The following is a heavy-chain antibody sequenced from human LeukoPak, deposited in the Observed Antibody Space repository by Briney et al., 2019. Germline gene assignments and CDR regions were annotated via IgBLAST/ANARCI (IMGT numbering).Heavy chain of an antibody. CDR3: ARKGVVAASYFDY. D-gene: IGHD2-15*01. J-gene: IGHJ4*02. Sequence: SVKVSCKASAGTFSSNAISWVRHDPGQGLEWMGGIIPIFGTANYAQKFQGRVTITADESTSTADMELRSLRSEDTAVYYCARKGVVAASYFDYWGQGTLVTVSS. CDR2: IIPIFGTA. CDR1: AGTFSSNA. V-gene: IGHV1-69*01.